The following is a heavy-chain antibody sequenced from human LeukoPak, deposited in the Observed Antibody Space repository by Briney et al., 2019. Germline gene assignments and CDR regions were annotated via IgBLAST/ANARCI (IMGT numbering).Heavy chain of an antibody. CDR2: ISGSGGST. CDR3: AKAGPAARAFDI. V-gene: IGHV3-23*01. D-gene: IGHD2-2*01. CDR1: GFTFSSYA. Sequence: GGSLRLSCAASGFTFSSYAMSWVRRAPGKGLEWVSAISGSGGSTYYADSVKGRFTISRDNSKNTLYLQMDSLRAEDTAVYYCAKAGPAARAFDIWGQGTMVTVSS. J-gene: IGHJ3*02.